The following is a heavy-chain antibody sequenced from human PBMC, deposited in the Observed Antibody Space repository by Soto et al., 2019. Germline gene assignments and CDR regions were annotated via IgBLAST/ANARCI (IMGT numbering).Heavy chain of an antibody. CDR3: AKDRYLDHDSRGYLFDN. Sequence: EVQLLESGGDLIQPGRSLRLSCEASGFTFNIYAMTWVRQAPGKGLEWVSAISRYGDITYYADSVEGRFSISRDNSKNTLYLQMNSLRAEDTAVYYCAKDRYLDHDSRGYLFDNWGQGTLVTVSS. V-gene: IGHV3-23*01. D-gene: IGHD3-22*01. J-gene: IGHJ4*02. CDR2: ISRYGDIT. CDR1: GFTFNIYA.